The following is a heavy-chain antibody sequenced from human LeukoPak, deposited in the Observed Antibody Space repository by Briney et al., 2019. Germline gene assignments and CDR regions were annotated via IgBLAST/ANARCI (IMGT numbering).Heavy chain of an antibody. CDR3: ARDRDYYDSSGEDY. J-gene: IGHJ4*02. D-gene: IGHD3-22*01. CDR2: IIPIFGTA. Sequence: GASVKVSCKASGGTFSSYAISWVRQAPGQGLEWMGGIIPIFGTANYAQKFQGRVTITADESTSTAYMELSSLRSEDTAVYYCARDRDYYDSSGEDYWGQGTLVTVSS. V-gene: IGHV1-69*13. CDR1: GGTFSSYA.